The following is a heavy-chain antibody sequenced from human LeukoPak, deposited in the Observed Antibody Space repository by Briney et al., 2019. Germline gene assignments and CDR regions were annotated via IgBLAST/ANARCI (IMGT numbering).Heavy chain of an antibody. D-gene: IGHD2-15*01. J-gene: IGHJ6*03. Sequence: PSETLSHTCTVSGASISHYFWSWIRQPPGKGLESIGNIYYTGISNYNPSLKSRVTISVDTSKNQFSLKLSSVIAADTAVYYCARFPGSAEYRHYYYMDVWGKGTTVTVSS. CDR3: ARFPGSAEYRHYYYMDV. V-gene: IGHV4-59*01. CDR2: IYYTGIS. CDR1: GASISHYF.